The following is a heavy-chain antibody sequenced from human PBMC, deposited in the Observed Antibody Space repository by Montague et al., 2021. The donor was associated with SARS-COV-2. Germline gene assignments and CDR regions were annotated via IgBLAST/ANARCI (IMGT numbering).Heavy chain of an antibody. J-gene: IGHJ4*02. CDR3: ARGERGAWYNHYFDY. CDR2: VYYSGST. V-gene: IGHV4-59*13. Sequence: SETLSLTYTVSSDSISIYYWSWIRQPPGKGLEWIGYVYYSGSTNYNPSLKSRVTISVDTPKNQFSLKLMSVTAADTAVYYCARGERGAWYNHYFDYWGQGALVTVSS. D-gene: IGHD6-19*01. CDR1: SDSISIYY.